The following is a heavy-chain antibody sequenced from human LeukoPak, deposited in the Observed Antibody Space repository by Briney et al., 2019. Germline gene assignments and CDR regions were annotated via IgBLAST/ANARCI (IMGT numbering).Heavy chain of an antibody. CDR3: TTLQCSYYYDSSGYPGG. V-gene: IGHV3-15*07. J-gene: IGHJ4*02. Sequence: GGSLRLSCAASGFTFSNAWMNWVRQAPGKGLEWVGRIKSKTDGGTTDYAAPVKGRFTISRDDSKNTLYLQMNSLKTEDTAVYYCTTLQCSYYYDSSGYPGGWGQGTLVTVSS. CDR1: GFTFSNAW. D-gene: IGHD3-22*01. CDR2: IKSKTDGGTT.